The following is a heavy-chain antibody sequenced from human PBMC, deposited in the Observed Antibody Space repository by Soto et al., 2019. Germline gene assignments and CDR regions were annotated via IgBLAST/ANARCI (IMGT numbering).Heavy chain of an antibody. Sequence: SETLSLTCTVSGGSISSYYWSWIRQPPGKGLEWIGYIYYSGSTNYNPSLKSRVTISVDTSKNQFSLKLSSVTAADTAVYYCARGAVTTAWRYNWFDPWGQGTLVTASS. CDR2: IYYSGST. CDR1: GGSISSYY. D-gene: IGHD4-17*01. J-gene: IGHJ5*02. V-gene: IGHV4-59*01. CDR3: ARGAVTTAWRYNWFDP.